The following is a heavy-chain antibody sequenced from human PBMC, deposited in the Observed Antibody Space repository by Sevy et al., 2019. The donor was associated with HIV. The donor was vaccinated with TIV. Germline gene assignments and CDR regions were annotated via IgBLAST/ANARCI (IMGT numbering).Heavy chain of an antibody. CDR3: ARGDVDTAMVTTRYYYGMDV. J-gene: IGHJ6*02. Sequence: GGSLRLSCAASGFTFSSYAMHWVRQAPGKGLEWVAVISYDGSNKYYADSVKGRFTISRDNSENTLYLQMNSLRAEDTAVYYCARGDVDTAMVTTRYYYGMDVWGQGTTVTVSS. CDR2: ISYDGSNK. CDR1: GFTFSSYA. V-gene: IGHV3-30-3*01. D-gene: IGHD5-18*01.